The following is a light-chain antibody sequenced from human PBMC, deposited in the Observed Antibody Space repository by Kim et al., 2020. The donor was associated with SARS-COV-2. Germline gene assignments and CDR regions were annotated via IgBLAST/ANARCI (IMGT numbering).Light chain of an antibody. CDR1: TGAVTSDHF. Sequence: PGGTVTAHCDSRTGAVTSDHFPYWFQQKPGQAPRTLIYDTGNRHSWTPAPFSGSLLGGKAALTLSAAQAEDEADYYCLLSYSDSRVFGGGTQLTVL. J-gene: IGLJ2*01. V-gene: IGLV7-46*01. CDR2: DTG. CDR3: LLSYSDSRV.